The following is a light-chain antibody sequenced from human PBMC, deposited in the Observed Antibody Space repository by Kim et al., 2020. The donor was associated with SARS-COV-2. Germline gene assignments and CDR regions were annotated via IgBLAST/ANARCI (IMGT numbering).Light chain of an antibody. Sequence: GQWITISCSRTSSDVSYFNYVSWFQQHPGKAPKLILYDVSIRPSGISNRLSGSKSANTASLTISGLQPEDEADYYCSSYSTSSTWVFGGGTQLTVL. V-gene: IGLV2-14*03. CDR2: DVS. CDR1: SSDVSYFNY. CDR3: SSYSTSSTWV. J-gene: IGLJ3*02.